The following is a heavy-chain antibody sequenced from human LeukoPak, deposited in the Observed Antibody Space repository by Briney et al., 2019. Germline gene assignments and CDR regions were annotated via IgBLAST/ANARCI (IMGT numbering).Heavy chain of an antibody. CDR3: ARSLPSETAMAALWFDP. V-gene: IGHV4-31*03. D-gene: IGHD5-18*01. CDR2: IYYSGST. J-gene: IGHJ5*02. CDR1: GGSISSGGYY. Sequence: SQTLSLTCTVSGGSISSGGYYWSWIRQHPGKGLEWIGYIYYSGSTYYNPSLKSRVTISVDTSKNQFSLKLSFVTAADTAVYYCARSLPSETAMAALWFDPWGQGTLVTVSS.